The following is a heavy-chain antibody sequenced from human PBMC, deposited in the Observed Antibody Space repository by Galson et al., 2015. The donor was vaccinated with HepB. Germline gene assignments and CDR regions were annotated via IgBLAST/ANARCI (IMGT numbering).Heavy chain of an antibody. Sequence: QSGAEVKKPGESLRISCKGSGYSFTSYWISWVRQMPGKGLEWMGRIDPSDSYTNYSPSFQGHVTISADKSISTAYLQWSSLKASDTAMCYCARHPMDTAMVGFSFSSEYWGQGTLVTVSS. CDR1: GYSFTSYW. D-gene: IGHD5-18*01. V-gene: IGHV5-10-1*01. J-gene: IGHJ4*02. CDR3: ARHPMDTAMVGFSFSSEY. CDR2: IDPSDSYT.